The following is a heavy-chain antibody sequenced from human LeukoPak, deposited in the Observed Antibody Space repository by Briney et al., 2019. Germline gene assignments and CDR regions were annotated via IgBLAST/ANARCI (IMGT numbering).Heavy chain of an antibody. D-gene: IGHD1-1*01. J-gene: IGHJ3*02. V-gene: IGHV4-30-4*02. CDR1: GGSIRSGDYY. Sequence: PSDTLSLTCTVSGGSIRSGDYYWSWIRQPPGKGLEWIGYIYYSGSPYYNPSLKSRVTMSVDTSKNQFSLKLSSVTAADTAVYYCARDAGRGYDAFDIWGQGTMVTVSS. CDR2: IYYSGSP. CDR3: ARDAGRGYDAFDI.